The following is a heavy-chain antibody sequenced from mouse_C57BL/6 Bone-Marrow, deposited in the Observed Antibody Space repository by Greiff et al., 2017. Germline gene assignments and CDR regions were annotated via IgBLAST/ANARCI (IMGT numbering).Heavy chain of an antibody. CDR3: AREEATWAMDY. CDR1: GYTFTSYW. D-gene: IGHD3-2*02. J-gene: IGHJ4*01. Sequence: QVQLQQPGAELVKPGASVKLSCKASGYTFTSYWMHWVKQRPGQGLEWIGMIHPNSGSTNYNEKFKSKATLTVDKSSSTAYMQLSSLTSEDSAVYYCAREEATWAMDYWGQGTSVTVSS. CDR2: IHPNSGST. V-gene: IGHV1-64*01.